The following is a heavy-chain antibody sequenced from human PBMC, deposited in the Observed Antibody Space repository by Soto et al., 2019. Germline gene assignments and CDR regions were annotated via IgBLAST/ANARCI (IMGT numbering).Heavy chain of an antibody. V-gene: IGHV1-2*02. CDR2: INPSSGVP. CDR1: GYMFTAYY. D-gene: IGHD3-22*01. J-gene: IGHJ4*01. Sequence: QVQLVQSGAEVKEPGASVKVSCKTSGYMFTAYYIHWVRQAPGQGLDMMGYINPSSGVPISTRKFQARVTLTRDTSTRTAYMELSNLRSDDTAIYYCARYPRRQYAVQSIEDYCCHGPLLTVS. CDR3: ARYPRRQYAVQSIEDY.